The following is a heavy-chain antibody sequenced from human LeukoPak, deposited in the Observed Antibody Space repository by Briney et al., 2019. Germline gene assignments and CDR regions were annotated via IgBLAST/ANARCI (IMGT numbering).Heavy chain of an antibody. Sequence: SETLSLTCAVYGGSFSGYYWGWIRQPPGKGLEWIGSIYYSGSTYYNPSLKSRVTISVDTSKNQFSLKLSSVTAADTAVYYCARHIGSGYSYGFFFMSNYFDYWGQGTLVTVSS. CDR2: IYYSGST. CDR1: GGSFSGYY. J-gene: IGHJ4*02. D-gene: IGHD5-18*01. V-gene: IGHV4-39*01. CDR3: ARHIGSGYSYGFFFMSNYFDY.